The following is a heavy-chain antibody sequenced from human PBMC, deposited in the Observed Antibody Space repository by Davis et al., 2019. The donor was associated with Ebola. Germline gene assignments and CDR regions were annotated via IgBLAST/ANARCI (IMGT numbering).Heavy chain of an antibody. CDR3: AKADCSSTSCPTNYYYYGMDV. CDR1: GFTFDDYA. Sequence: GGSLRLSCAASGFTFDDYAMHWVRQAPGKGLEWVSGISWNSGSIGYADSVKGRFTISRDNAKNSLYLQMNSLRAEDTALYYCAKADCSSTSCPTNYYYYGMDVWGQGTTVTVSS. V-gene: IGHV3-9*01. D-gene: IGHD2-2*01. J-gene: IGHJ6*02. CDR2: ISWNSGSI.